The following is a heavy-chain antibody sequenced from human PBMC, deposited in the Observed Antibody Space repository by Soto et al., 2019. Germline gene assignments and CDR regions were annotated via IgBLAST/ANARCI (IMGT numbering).Heavy chain of an antibody. CDR1: GFTFSSYG. CDR2: ISYDGSNK. Sequence: PGGSLRLSCAASGFTFSSYGMHWVRQAPGKGLEWVAVISYDGSNKYYADSVKGRFTISRDNSKNTLYLQMNSLRAEDTAVYYCAKDPHYDFWSGYYPYYFDYWGQGTLVTVSS. CDR3: AKDPHYDFWSGYYPYYFDY. D-gene: IGHD3-3*01. V-gene: IGHV3-30*18. J-gene: IGHJ4*02.